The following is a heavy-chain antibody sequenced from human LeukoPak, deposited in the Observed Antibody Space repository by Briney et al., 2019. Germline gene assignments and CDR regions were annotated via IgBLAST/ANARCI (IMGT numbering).Heavy chain of an antibody. CDR2: MNPNSGNT. D-gene: IGHD6-19*01. J-gene: IGHJ6*02. CDR1: GYTFTSYD. Sequence: ASVKVSCKASGYTFTSYDINWVRQATGQGLEWMGWMNPNSGNTGYAQKFQGRVTMTRNTSISTAYMELSSLRSEDTAVYYCARRIAVAGNPYYYYGMDVWGQGTTVTVSS. CDR3: ARRIAVAGNPYYYYGMDV. V-gene: IGHV1-8*01.